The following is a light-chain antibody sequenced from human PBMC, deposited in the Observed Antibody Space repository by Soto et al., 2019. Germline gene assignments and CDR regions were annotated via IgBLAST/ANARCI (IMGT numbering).Light chain of an antibody. J-gene: IGKJ2*01. V-gene: IGKV3-20*01. CDR3: QHYGGSPRYT. CDR2: SAS. CDR1: QSVSSNY. Sequence: EIVLTQSPGTLSLSPGERATLSCRASQSVSSNYLAWYQQKPGQAPRLLIYSASSRATGIPDRFSGSGSGTDFTLTISRLEPEDFAVYYCQHYGGSPRYTFGQGTKLEIK.